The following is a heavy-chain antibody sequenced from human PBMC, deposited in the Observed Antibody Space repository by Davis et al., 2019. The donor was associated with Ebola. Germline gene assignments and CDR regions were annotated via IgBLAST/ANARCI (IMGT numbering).Heavy chain of an antibody. D-gene: IGHD5-24*01. CDR2: ISAYNGNT. Sequence: ASVKVSCKASGYTFTSYGISWVRQAPGQGLEWMGWISAYNGNTNYAQKLQGRVTMTTDTSTSTAYMELSSLRSEDTAVYYCARVRVTTERWLQSLGYWGQGTLVTVSS. CDR1: GYTFTSYG. V-gene: IGHV1-18*01. J-gene: IGHJ4*02. CDR3: ARVRVTTERWLQSLGY.